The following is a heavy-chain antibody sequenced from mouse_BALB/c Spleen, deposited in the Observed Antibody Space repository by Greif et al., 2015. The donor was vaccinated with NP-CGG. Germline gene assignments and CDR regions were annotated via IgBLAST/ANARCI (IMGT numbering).Heavy chain of an antibody. D-gene: IGHD2-14*01. V-gene: IGHV5-9-3*01. CDR3: ARHRDRYEVAWFAY. CDR2: ISSGGSYT. Sequence: EVQLVESGGGLVKPGGSLKLSCAASGFTFSSYAMSWVRQTPEKRLEWVATISSGGSYTYYPDSVKGRFTISRDNAKNTLYLQMSSLRSEDTAMYYCARHRDRYEVAWFAYWGQGTLVTVSA. J-gene: IGHJ3*01. CDR1: GFTFSSYA.